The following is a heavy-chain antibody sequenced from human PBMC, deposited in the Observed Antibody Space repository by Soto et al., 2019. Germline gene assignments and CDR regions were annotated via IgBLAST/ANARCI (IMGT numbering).Heavy chain of an antibody. J-gene: IGHJ4*02. CDR3: ARLLSNSGGNLEL. CDR1: GYTFTRNY. D-gene: IGHD7-27*01. Sequence: ASVKVSCKASGYTFTRNYIHWVRQAPGQGLEWMGIINPSGGYTDYAQRFQGRIALTRDMSTSTVYMELSSLTTEDTALYYCARLLSNSGGNLELWGQGTLLTVSS. CDR2: INPSGGYT. V-gene: IGHV1-46*01.